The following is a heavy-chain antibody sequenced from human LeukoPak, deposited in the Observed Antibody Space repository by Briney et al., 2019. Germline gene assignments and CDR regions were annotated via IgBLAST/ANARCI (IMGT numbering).Heavy chain of an antibody. CDR3: ARADYGDYGAY. CDR1: RFTFSRYW. J-gene: IGHJ4*02. V-gene: IGHV3-7*05. D-gene: IGHD4-17*01. Sequence: GGSLRLSCAASRFTFSRYWMSWVRQAPGKGLEWVANIKQDGSEKYYVDSVKGRFTISRDNAKNSLYLQMNSLRAEDTAVYYCARADYGDYGAYWGQGTLDTVSS. CDR2: IKQDGSEK.